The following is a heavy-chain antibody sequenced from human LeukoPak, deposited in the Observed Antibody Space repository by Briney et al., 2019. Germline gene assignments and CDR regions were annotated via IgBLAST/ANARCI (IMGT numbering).Heavy chain of an antibody. CDR2: INPNSGGT. J-gene: IGHJ4*02. Sequence: ASVKVSCKASGSTFTGYYLHWLRQAPGQGLEWMGWINPNSGGTNYAQKFQGRVTMTRDTSISTAYMELSRLRSDDTAVYYCARDPGDYGGNRFDYWGQGTLVTISS. V-gene: IGHV1-2*02. CDR3: ARDPGDYGGNRFDY. D-gene: IGHD4-23*01. CDR1: GSTFTGYY.